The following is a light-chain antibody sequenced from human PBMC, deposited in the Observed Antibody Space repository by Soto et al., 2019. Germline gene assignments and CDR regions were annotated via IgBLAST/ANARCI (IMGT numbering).Light chain of an antibody. CDR3: SSYASSNIFI. CDR2: EVT. V-gene: IGLV2-14*01. CDR1: SSDVGGYNF. Sequence: QSVLTQPASVSGSPGQSITISCTGTSSDVGGYNFVSWYQQHPGKAPKLMIYEVTNRPSGVSSRFSGSKSGNTASLTISGLQPEDEADYCCSSYASSNIFIFGTGTKVTVL. J-gene: IGLJ1*01.